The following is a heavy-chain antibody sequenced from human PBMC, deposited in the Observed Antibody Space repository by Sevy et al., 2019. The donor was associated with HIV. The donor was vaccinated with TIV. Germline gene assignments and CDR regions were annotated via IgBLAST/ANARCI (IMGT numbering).Heavy chain of an antibody. CDR2: ISAYNGNT. V-gene: IGHV1-18*01. CDR3: ARSSGPDYTYYDFWSGYYTDLDY. J-gene: IGHJ4*02. CDR1: GYTFTSYG. D-gene: IGHD3-3*01. Sequence: ASVKVSCKASGYTFTSYGMSWVRQAPGQGLEWMGWISAYNGNTNYAQKLQGRVTMTTDTSTSTAYMELRSLRSDDTAVYYCARSSGPDYTYYDFWSGYYTDLDYWGQGTLVTVSS.